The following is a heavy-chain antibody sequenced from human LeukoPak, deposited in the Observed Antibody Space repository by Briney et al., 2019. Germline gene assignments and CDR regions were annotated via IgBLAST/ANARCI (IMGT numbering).Heavy chain of an antibody. CDR2: IIPIFGTA. CDR1: GGTFSSYA. V-gene: IGHV1-69*05. Sequence: AASVKVSCKASGGTFSSYAISWVRQAPGQGLEWMGGIIPIFGTANYAQKFQGRVTITTDESTSTAYMELSSLRSEDTAVYYCARGEGYCSSTSCHHPSDWGQGTLVTVSS. D-gene: IGHD2-2*01. J-gene: IGHJ4*02. CDR3: ARGEGYCSSTSCHHPSD.